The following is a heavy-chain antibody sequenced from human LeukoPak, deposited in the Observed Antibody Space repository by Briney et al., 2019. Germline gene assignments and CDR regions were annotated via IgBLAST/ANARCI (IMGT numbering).Heavy chain of an antibody. CDR3: ARAVTMVRGVILD. V-gene: IGHV3-21*01. J-gene: IGHJ4*02. CDR2: ISSSSSYI. Sequence: GGSLRLSCAASGFTFSSYSMNWVRQAPGKGLKWVSSISSSSSYIYYADSVKGRFTISRDNAKNSLYLQMNSLRAEDTAVYYCARAVTMVRGVILDWGQGTLVTVSS. D-gene: IGHD3-10*01. CDR1: GFTFSSYS.